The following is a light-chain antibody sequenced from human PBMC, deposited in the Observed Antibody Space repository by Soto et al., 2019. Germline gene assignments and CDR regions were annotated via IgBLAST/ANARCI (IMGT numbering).Light chain of an antibody. CDR2: GAS. CDR3: QQYGSSGT. J-gene: IGKJ1*01. CDR1: QSVSSSY. Sequence: ENVLTQSPATLSLSPGERATLSCRASQSVSSSYLAWYQQKPGQAPRLLIYGASNRATGIPDRFSGSGSGTDFTLTISRLEPEDFAVYYCQQYGSSGTFGQGPRWIS. V-gene: IGKV3-20*01.